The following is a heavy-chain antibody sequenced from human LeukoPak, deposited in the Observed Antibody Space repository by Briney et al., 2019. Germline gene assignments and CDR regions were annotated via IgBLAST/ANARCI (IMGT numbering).Heavy chain of an antibody. Sequence: GGSLRLSCAASGFTFSSYSMNWVRQAPGKGLEWVSSISSSSSYMYYADSVKGRSTISRDNAKNSLYLQLNSLRGEDTAVYYCAKVVGYDSSGYYYFDYWGQGTLVTVSS. CDR1: GFTFSSYS. CDR2: ISSSSSYM. J-gene: IGHJ4*02. D-gene: IGHD3-22*01. V-gene: IGHV3-21*04. CDR3: AKVVGYDSSGYYYFDY.